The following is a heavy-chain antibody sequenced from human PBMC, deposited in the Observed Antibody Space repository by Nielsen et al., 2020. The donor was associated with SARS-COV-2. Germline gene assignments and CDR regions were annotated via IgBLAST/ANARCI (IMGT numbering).Heavy chain of an antibody. Sequence: SVKVSCKASGGTFSSYAISWVRQAPGQGLEWMGGIIPIFGTANYAQKFQGRVTITADESTSTAYMELSSLRSEDTAVYYCARAEYSSSWYGSRRVGSYYYYYMDVWGKGTTVTVSS. CDR3: ARAEYSSSWYGSRRVGSYYYYYMDV. V-gene: IGHV1-69*13. CDR1: GGTFSSYA. J-gene: IGHJ6*03. D-gene: IGHD6-13*01. CDR2: IIPIFGTA.